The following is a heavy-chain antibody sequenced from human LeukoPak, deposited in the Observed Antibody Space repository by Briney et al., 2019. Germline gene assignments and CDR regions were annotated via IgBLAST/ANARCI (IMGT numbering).Heavy chain of an antibody. Sequence: SVKVSCKASGGTFSSDAISWVRQAPGQGLEWMGGIIPIFGTANYAQKFQGRVTITADESTSTAYMELSSLRSEDTAVYYCASRGITMVRGVITPLDPWGQGTLVTVSS. CDR2: IIPIFGTA. J-gene: IGHJ5*02. D-gene: IGHD3-10*01. CDR3: ASRGITMVRGVITPLDP. CDR1: GGTFSSDA. V-gene: IGHV1-69*13.